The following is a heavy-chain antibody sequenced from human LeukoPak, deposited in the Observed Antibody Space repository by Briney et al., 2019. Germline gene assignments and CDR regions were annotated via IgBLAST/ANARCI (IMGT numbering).Heavy chain of an antibody. V-gene: IGHV4-34*01. Sequence: SETLSLTCAVYGGSFSGYYWSWIRQPPGKGLEWIGEINHSGSTNYNPSLKSRVTISVDTSKNQFSLKLSSVTAADTAAYYCARGGSGSYYNVRSFDYWGQGTLVTVSS. CDR1: GGSFSGYY. CDR2: INHSGST. CDR3: ARGGSGSYYNVRSFDY. J-gene: IGHJ4*02. D-gene: IGHD3-10*01.